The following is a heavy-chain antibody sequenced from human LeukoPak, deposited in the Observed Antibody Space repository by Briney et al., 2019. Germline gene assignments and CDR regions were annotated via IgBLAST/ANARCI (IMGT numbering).Heavy chain of an antibody. Sequence: ASVKVSCKASGYTFTSYDINWVRQATGQGLEWMGWMNPNSGNTGYAQKFQGRITMTRDTSTSTVYMELSSLRSEDTAVYYCARDLRDGYNYHFDYWGQGTLVTVTS. CDR2: MNPNSGNT. V-gene: IGHV1-8*01. D-gene: IGHD5-24*01. J-gene: IGHJ4*02. CDR3: ARDLRDGYNYHFDY. CDR1: GYTFTSYD.